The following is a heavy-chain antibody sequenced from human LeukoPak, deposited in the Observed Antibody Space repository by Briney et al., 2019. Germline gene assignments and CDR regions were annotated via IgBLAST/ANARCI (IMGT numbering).Heavy chain of an antibody. CDR2: ISWNSGSI. J-gene: IGHJ4*02. Sequence: GRSLRLSCAASGFTFDDYAMHWVRQAPGKGLEWVSGISWNSGSIGYADSVKGRFTISRDNAKNSLYLQMNSLRAEDTAVYYCARSSRWLQLGPWDYWGQGTLVTVSS. CDR3: ARSSRWLQLGPWDY. D-gene: IGHD5-24*01. CDR1: GFTFDDYA. V-gene: IGHV3-9*01.